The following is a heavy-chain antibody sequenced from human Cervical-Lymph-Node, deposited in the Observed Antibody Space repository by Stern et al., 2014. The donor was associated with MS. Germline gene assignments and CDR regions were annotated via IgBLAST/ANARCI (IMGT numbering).Heavy chain of an antibody. J-gene: IGHJ4*02. D-gene: IGHD1-26*01. CDR1: GASISSSRDY. CDR2: FRDSGST. CDR3: ARHYDRLLRSSFDS. V-gene: IGHV4-39*01. Sequence: QVQLVESGPGLVKPSETLFLTCTVSGASISSSRDYWGWIRQPPGKGLEWIGSFRDSGSTYYNPPLKIRVTISVDTSTNQVSLKLTFLTAADTAVYFCARHYDRLLRSSFDSWGQGILVTVSS.